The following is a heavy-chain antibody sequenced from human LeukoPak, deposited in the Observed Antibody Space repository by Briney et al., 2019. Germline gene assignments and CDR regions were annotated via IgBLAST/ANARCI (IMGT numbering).Heavy chain of an antibody. CDR3: ARVEGASSSLPSPYFYGMDV. J-gene: IGHJ6*02. D-gene: IGHD6-13*01. CDR1: GYTFTSYG. CDR2: ISAYNGNT. V-gene: IGHV1-18*01. Sequence: ASVKVSCKASGYTFTSYGISWVRQAPGQGLEWMGWISAYNGNTNYAQKLQGRVTMTTDTSTSTAYMELRSLRSDDTAVYYCARVEGASSSLPSPYFYGMDVWGQGTTVTVSS.